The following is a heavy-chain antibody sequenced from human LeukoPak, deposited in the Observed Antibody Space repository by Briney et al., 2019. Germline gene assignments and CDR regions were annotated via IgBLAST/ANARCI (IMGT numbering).Heavy chain of an antibody. J-gene: IGHJ4*02. CDR2: IIPILGIA. CDR1: GGTFSSYT. V-gene: IGHV1-69*02. CDR3: ATTGESRGNGDYLLAY. D-gene: IGHD4-17*01. Sequence: ASVKVSCKASGGTFSSYTISWVRQAPGQGLEWMGRIIPILGIANYAQKFQGRVMITADKSTSTAYMELSSLRSEDTAVYYCATTGESRGNGDYLLAYWGQGTLVTVSS.